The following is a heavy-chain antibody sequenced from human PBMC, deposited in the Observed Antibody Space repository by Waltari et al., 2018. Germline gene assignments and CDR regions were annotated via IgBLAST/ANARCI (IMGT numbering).Heavy chain of an antibody. D-gene: IGHD1-1*01. CDR1: GCTFSRYG. CDR2: IKQDGSEK. Sequence: EVRLVASGGGLVPPGGSLRLSCAASGCTFSRYGLRWVRQAPGKGLEWVANIKQDGSEKYYVDSVKGRFTISRDNAKNSLYLQMNSLRAEDTAVYYCARDWAGYGAFDIWGQGTMVTVSS. CDR3: ARDWAGYGAFDI. V-gene: IGHV3-7*01. J-gene: IGHJ3*02.